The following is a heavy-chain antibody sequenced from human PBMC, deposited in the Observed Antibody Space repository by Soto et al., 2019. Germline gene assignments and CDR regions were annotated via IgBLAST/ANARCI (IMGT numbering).Heavy chain of an antibody. CDR1: GFTLSNAW. CDR3: TTVYDFWSDYRGG. V-gene: IGHV3-15*01. D-gene: IGHD3-3*01. CDR2: IKSKTDGGTT. Sequence: GGSLRLSCAASGFTLSNAWMSWVRQAPGKGLEWAGRIKSKTDGGTTDYAAPVKGRFTISRDDSKNTLYLQMNSLKTEDTAVYYCTTVYDFWSDYRGGWDQGTTGTAAS. J-gene: IGHJ6*02.